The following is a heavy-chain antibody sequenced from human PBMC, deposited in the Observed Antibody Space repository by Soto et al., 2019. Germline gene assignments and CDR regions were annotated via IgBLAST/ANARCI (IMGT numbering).Heavy chain of an antibody. CDR2: ISGSGGST. CDR1: GFTFSSYA. V-gene: IGHV3-23*01. CDR3: AKEYRPGYGDYFCTGV. Sequence: GESLKISCAASGFTFSSYAMSWVRQAPGKGLEWVSAISGSGGSTYYADSVKGRFTISRDNSKNTLYLQMNSLRAEDTAVYYCAKEYRPGYGDYFCTGVWGKGTTVTVSS. J-gene: IGHJ6*03. D-gene: IGHD4-17*01.